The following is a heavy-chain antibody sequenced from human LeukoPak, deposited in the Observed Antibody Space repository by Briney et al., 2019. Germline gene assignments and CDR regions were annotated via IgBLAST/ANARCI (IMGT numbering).Heavy chain of an antibody. V-gene: IGHV1-2*02. CDR1: GYTFTGYY. J-gene: IGHJ6*03. Sequence: ASVKVSCKASGYTFTGYYIQWVRQAPGQGLEWMGWINPHSGGTNYAQEFQGRVTMTRDTSISTAYMELSSLRPDDTAVYSCARGVTARGFYYYMDIWGNGTTVTIPS. CDR2: INPHSGGT. CDR3: ARGVTARGFYYYMDI. D-gene: IGHD2-21*02.